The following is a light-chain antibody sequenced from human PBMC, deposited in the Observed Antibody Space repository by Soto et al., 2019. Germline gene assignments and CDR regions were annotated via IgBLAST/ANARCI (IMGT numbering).Light chain of an antibody. CDR3: QQRSKWPLT. Sequence: EIVLTPSPGTLSLSPRERATLSCRASQSVSSSYLAWYQQKPGQAPRLLIYDASNRATGIPARFSGSGSGTDFTLTISSLEPEDFAVYYCQQRSKWPLTFGQGTRLEIK. CDR2: DAS. J-gene: IGKJ5*01. V-gene: IGKV3D-20*02. CDR1: QSVSSSY.